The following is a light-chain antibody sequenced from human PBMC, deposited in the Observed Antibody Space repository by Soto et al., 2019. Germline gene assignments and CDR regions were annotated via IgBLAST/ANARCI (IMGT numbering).Light chain of an antibody. Sequence: AIHLTQSPSSLSASVGDRVTITCRASQGISSALAWYQQKPGKPPNLLIYDASTLESGVPSRFSGSGSGTDFTLTISSLQPEDFATFFCQQFNDHPLTFGQGTRLEIK. CDR2: DAS. CDR1: QGISSA. J-gene: IGKJ5*01. V-gene: IGKV1D-13*01. CDR3: QQFNDHPLT.